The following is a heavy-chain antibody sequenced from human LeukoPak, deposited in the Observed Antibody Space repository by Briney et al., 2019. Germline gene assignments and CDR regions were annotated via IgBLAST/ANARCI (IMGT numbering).Heavy chain of an antibody. V-gene: IGHV3-23*01. Sequence: GGSLRLSCAASGFTFSSYAMSWVRQAPGKGLEWVSAISGSGGSTYYADSVKGRFTISRDNAKNSLYLQMNSLRAEDTADYYCLGSNIAAVWGQGTLVTVSS. CDR2: ISGSGGST. CDR3: LGSNIAAV. J-gene: IGHJ4*02. CDR1: GFTFSSYA. D-gene: IGHD6-13*01.